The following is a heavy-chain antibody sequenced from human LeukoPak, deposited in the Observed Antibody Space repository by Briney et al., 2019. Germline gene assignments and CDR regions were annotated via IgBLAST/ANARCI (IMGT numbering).Heavy chain of an antibody. CDR1: GFTFGDYS. J-gene: IGHJ4*02. CDR2: IRSKAYGGTT. Sequence: GGSLRLSCTASGFTFGDYSMTWFRQAPGKGLEWVGFIRSKAYGGTTEYAASVKGRFTISRDDSKSIAYLQMNSLKTEDTAVYYCTRAYSSSSRLGYYFDNWGQGTLVTVSS. D-gene: IGHD6-6*01. CDR3: TRAYSSSSRLGYYFDN. V-gene: IGHV3-49*03.